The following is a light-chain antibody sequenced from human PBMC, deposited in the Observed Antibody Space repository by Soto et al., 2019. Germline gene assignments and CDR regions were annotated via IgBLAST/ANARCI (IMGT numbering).Light chain of an antibody. CDR3: QQRSNGLT. CDR1: QSVSSF. CDR2: DAS. Sequence: EIVLTQSPATLSLSPGERATLSCRASQSVSSFLAWYQQQPGQAPRLLIYDASNRATGIPARFSGSGSGTDFTLTISSLEPEDFAVYFCQQRSNGLTFGGGTRVQIK. J-gene: IGKJ4*01. V-gene: IGKV3-11*01.